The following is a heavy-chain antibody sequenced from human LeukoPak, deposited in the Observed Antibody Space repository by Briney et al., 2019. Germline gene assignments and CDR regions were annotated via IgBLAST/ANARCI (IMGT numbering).Heavy chain of an antibody. Sequence: SETLSLTCTVSGYSISSGFWWGWIRQSPGMGLEWFGSVHHSGSTYYNPSFKSRVTISVDTSKNQFSLKLSSVTAADTAVDYCARVRPGIAATGTWAAPVWGQGTLVTVSS. V-gene: IGHV4-38-2*02. CDR2: VHHSGST. CDR1: GYSISSGFW. J-gene: IGHJ4*02. CDR3: ARVRPGIAATGTWAAPV. D-gene: IGHD6-13*01.